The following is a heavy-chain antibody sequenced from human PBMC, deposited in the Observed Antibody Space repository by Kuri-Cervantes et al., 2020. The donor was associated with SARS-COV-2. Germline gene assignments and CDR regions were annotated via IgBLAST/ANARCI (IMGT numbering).Heavy chain of an antibody. D-gene: IGHD6-6*01. CDR1: GFTFGDYA. V-gene: IGHV3-49*04. CDR2: IRSKAYGGTT. CDR3: TREIQFNGLVDY. Sequence: GESLKISCTASGFTFGDYAMSWVRQAPGKGLEWVGFIRSKAYGGTTEYAASVKGRFTISRDDSKSIAYLQMNSLKTEDTAVYYCTREIQFNGLVDYWGQGTLVTVSS. J-gene: IGHJ4*02.